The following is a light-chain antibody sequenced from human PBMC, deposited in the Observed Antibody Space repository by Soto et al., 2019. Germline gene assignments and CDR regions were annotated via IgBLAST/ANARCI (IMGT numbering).Light chain of an antibody. J-gene: IGKJ1*01. CDR2: RAS. CDR3: QQYYNIPWT. Sequence: DIVMTQSPDSLAVSLGERATIKCRSSQSILKSSIKKNSLAWYQHKPGQPPKLLIYRASTRESGVPDRFSGSGSGTDFTLTISSLQAEDVAIYYCQQYYNIPWTVGQGTKVDIK. V-gene: IGKV4-1*01. CDR1: QSILKSSIKKNS.